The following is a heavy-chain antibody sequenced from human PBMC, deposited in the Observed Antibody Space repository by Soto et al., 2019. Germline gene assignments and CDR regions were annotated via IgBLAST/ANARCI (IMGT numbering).Heavy chain of an antibody. CDR1: GYNFATYW. V-gene: IGHV5-51*01. D-gene: IGHD3-10*01. Sequence: GESLKISCEASGYNFATYWIGWVRQMPGKGLEWMGIIYPGDSDTRYSPSFQGQVTISADKSISTAYLQWSSLKASDTAMYYCARHGSGSYLMTYGMDVWGQGTTVTVSS. CDR3: ARHGSGSYLMTYGMDV. CDR2: IYPGDSDT. J-gene: IGHJ6*02.